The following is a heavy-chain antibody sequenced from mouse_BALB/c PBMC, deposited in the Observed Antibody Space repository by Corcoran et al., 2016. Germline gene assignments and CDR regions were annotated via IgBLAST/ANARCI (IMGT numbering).Heavy chain of an antibody. CDR1: GYTFTSYV. Sequence: EVQLQQSGPELVKPGASVKMSCKASGYTFTSYVMHWVKQKPGQGLEWIGYINPYNDGTKYNEKFKGKATLTSDKSSSTAYMELSSLISEDSADYYCARLYPGIAMDYWGQGTSVTVSS. CDR2: INPYNDGT. J-gene: IGHJ4*01. V-gene: IGHV1S136*01. CDR3: ARLYPGIAMDY.